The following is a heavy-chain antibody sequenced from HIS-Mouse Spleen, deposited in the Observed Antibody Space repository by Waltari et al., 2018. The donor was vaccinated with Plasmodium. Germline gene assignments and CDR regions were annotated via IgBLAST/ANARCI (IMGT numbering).Heavy chain of an antibody. Sequence: EVQLVESGGGLVKPGGSLRLSCAASGFTFSNAWMSWVRQAPGKGLGWVGRINSKTDGGTTDYAATVKGRFTISREESKNTLDLQMNSLKTEDTAVYYCTTDIKEDTAMVPLYDYWGQGTLVTVSS. V-gene: IGHV3-15*01. CDR1: GFTFSNAW. D-gene: IGHD5-18*01. CDR2: INSKTDGGTT. CDR3: TTDIKEDTAMVPLYDY. J-gene: IGHJ4*02.